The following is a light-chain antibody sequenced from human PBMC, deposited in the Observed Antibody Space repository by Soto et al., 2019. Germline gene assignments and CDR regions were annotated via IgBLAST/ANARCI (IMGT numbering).Light chain of an antibody. J-gene: IGKJ5*01. V-gene: IGKV1-5*01. Sequence: DIEMTHSPSTLSASVGDRVTITCRASQSISSWLAWYQQKPGEAPKLLIYDASSLESEVPSRFSGSGSGTEFTLTISSLQPDDFATYYCQQYNSYSITFGQGTDWRL. CDR2: DAS. CDR1: QSISSW. CDR3: QQYNSYSIT.